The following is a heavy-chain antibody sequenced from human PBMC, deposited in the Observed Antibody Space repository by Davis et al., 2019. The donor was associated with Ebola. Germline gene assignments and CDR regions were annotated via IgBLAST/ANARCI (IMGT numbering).Heavy chain of an antibody. J-gene: IGHJ4*02. CDR2: INAANGKT. CDR1: GYSFKNYA. Sequence: ASVKVSCKASGYSFKNYAISWVRQAPGQGLEWMGWINAANGKTKYSQNFQGRVSITSDTSANTAYMELSNLKSEDTSVYYCARASRTWSPDYWGQGTLVTVSS. D-gene: IGHD2-2*01. V-gene: IGHV1-3*01. CDR3: ARASRTWSPDY.